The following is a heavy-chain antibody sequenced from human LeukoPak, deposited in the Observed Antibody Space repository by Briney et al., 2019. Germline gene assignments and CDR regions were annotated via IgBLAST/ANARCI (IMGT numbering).Heavy chain of an antibody. V-gene: IGHV3-33*01. Sequence: GGSLRLSCAASGFTFSSYGMHWVRQAPGKGLEWVAVIWYDGSNKYYADSVKGRFTISRDNSKNTLYLQMNSLRAEDTAVYYCARDQAPYYYDSSGYPLDYWGQGTLVTVSS. CDR3: ARDQAPYYYDSSGYPLDY. D-gene: IGHD3-22*01. CDR2: IWYDGSNK. CDR1: GFTFSSYG. J-gene: IGHJ4*02.